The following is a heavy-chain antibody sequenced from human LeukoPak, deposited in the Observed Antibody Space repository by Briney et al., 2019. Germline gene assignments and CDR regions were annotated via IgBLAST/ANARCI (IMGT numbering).Heavy chain of an antibody. J-gene: IGHJ6*03. V-gene: IGHV4-61*02. CDR2: IYTSGST. D-gene: IGHD3-10*01. Sequence: SETLSLTCTVSGGSISSGSYYWSWIRQPAGKGLEWIGRIYTSGSTNYNPSLKSRVTISVDTSKNQFSLKLSSVTAADTAVYYCARHGITMVRGVITGYYYYYMDVWGKGTTVTISS. CDR3: ARHGITMVRGVITGYYYYYMDV. CDR1: GGSISSGSYY.